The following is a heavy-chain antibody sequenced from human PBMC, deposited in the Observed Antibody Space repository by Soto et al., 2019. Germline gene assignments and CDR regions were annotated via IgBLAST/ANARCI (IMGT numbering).Heavy chain of an antibody. D-gene: IGHD6-13*01. Sequence: QVQLVESGGGVVQPGRSLRLSCAASGFTFSSYAMHWVRQAPGKGLEWVAVISYDGSNKYYADSVKGRFTISRDNSKNTQYLQMNSLRAEDTAVYYCAREGAAGTKGAFDYWGQGTLVTVSS. CDR3: AREGAAGTKGAFDY. J-gene: IGHJ4*02. CDR1: GFTFSSYA. V-gene: IGHV3-30-3*01. CDR2: ISYDGSNK.